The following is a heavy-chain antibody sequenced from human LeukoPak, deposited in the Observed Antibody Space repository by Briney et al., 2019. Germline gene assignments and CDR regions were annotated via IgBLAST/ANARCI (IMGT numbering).Heavy chain of an antibody. CDR3: ARDEKPSSGSPTLPNDAFDI. CDR2: IIPIFGTA. D-gene: IGHD6-25*01. V-gene: IGHV1-69*13. CDR1: GGTFSSYA. J-gene: IGHJ3*02. Sequence: SVKVSCKASGGTFSSYAISWVRQVPGQGLEWMGGIIPIFGTANYAQKFQGRVTITADESTSTAYMELSSLRSEDTAVYYCARDEKPSSGSPTLPNDAFDIWGQGTMVTVSS.